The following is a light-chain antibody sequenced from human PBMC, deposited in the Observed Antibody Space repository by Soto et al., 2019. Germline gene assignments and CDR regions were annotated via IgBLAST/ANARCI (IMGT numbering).Light chain of an antibody. Sequence: DIQSTQSPSTVSVSVGDRVTISCRASQTISSWLAWYQQKPGKAPKLLIYKASTLKSGVPSRFSGSGSGTEFTLTISSLQPDDFATYYYQHYNSYSEAFGQGTKVDIK. CDR3: QHYNSYSEA. CDR1: QTISSW. V-gene: IGKV1-5*03. J-gene: IGKJ1*01. CDR2: KAS.